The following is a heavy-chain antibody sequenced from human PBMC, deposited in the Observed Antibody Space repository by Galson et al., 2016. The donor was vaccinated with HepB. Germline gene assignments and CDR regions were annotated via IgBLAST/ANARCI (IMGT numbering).Heavy chain of an antibody. Sequence: SVKVSCRASGYTFTSYAMNWVRQAPGQGLEWMGWINTNTGNPTYAQGFTGRFVFSLDTSVSTAFLQISGLKAADTAVYYCARHFFRQRGRSGYARDYWGQGTLVTVSS. CDR3: ARHFFRQRGRSGYARDY. D-gene: IGHD6-25*01. CDR2: INTNTGNP. CDR1: GYTFTSYA. V-gene: IGHV7-4-1*02. J-gene: IGHJ4*02.